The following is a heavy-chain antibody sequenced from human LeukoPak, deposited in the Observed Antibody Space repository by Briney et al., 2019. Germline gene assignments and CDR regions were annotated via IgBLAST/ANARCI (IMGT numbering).Heavy chain of an antibody. J-gene: IGHJ6*03. D-gene: IGHD1-14*01. V-gene: IGHV4-59*11. CDR3: ARDETRASGDYHYYMDV. CDR2: IYYSGST. CDR1: GGSISSHY. Sequence: SETLSLTCIVCGGSISSHYWSWLRQPPGKGLEGMGFIYYSGSTNYNPSFQSRVTISVDTSKSQFSQKLRSVTAADTAVYYCARDETRASGDYHYYMDVWGKGTTVTVSS.